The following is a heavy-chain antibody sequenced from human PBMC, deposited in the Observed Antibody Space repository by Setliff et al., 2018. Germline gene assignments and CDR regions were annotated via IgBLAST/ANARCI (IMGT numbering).Heavy chain of an antibody. Sequence: ASVKVSCKASGYMFKSYGITWVRQAPGQGLEWMGWINNYNTNTNYAQKLQGRVAMTTDTSTSTAYMELRSLRSDDSAVYYCARINFYVSSGHYYAPDYWGQGTLVTVSS. CDR2: INNYNTNT. D-gene: IGHD3-22*01. CDR3: ARINFYVSSGHYYAPDY. V-gene: IGHV1-18*01. J-gene: IGHJ4*02. CDR1: GYMFKSYG.